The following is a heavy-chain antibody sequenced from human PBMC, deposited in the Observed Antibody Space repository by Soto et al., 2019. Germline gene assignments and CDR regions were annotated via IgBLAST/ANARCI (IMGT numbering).Heavy chain of an antibody. V-gene: IGHV4-30-4*01. CDR1: GGSISSGDYY. CDR3: ARGPREYYYDSSGSPYYFDY. J-gene: IGHJ4*02. D-gene: IGHD3-22*01. CDR2: IYYSGST. Sequence: SETLSLTCTVSGGSISSGDYYWSWIRQPPGKGLEWIGYIYYSGSTYYNPSLKSRVTISVDTSKNQFSLKLSSVTAADTAVYYCARGPREYYYDSSGSPYYFDYWGQGTLVTVSS.